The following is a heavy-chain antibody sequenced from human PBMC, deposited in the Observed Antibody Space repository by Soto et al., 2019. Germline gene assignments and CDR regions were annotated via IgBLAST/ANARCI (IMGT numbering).Heavy chain of an antibody. Sequence: SVKVSGKASGGTFSSYAISWVRQAPGQGLEWMGGIIPIFGTANYAQKFQGRVTITADESTSTAYMELSSLRSEDTAVYYCARPSSCCDYYYYGMHVSGPGTMVTVSS. D-gene: IGHD6-19*01. CDR1: GGTFSSYA. J-gene: IGHJ6*02. CDR3: ARPSSCCDYYYYGMHV. CDR2: IIPIFGTA. V-gene: IGHV1-69*13.